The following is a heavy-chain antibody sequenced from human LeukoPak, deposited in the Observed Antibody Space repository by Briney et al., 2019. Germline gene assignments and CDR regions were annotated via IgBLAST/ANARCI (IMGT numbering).Heavy chain of an antibody. CDR1: GFTFSSYW. Sequence: GGSLRLSCAASGFTFSSYWMHWVPHAPGKGLVWVSRINSDGSSTSYADSVKGRFPISRDNAKNTLYLQMNSLRAEDTAVYYYARERYDILTGYDYWGQGTLVTVSS. CDR2: INSDGSST. CDR3: ARERYDILTGYDY. V-gene: IGHV3-74*01. J-gene: IGHJ4*02. D-gene: IGHD3-9*01.